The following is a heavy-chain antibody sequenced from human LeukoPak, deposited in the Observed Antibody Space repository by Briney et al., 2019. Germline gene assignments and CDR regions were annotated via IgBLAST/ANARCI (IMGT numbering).Heavy chain of an antibody. CDR3: ARDHRITMIVVPAELDP. CDR2: INPNSGGT. D-gene: IGHD3-22*01. CDR1: GYTSHMFG. Sequence: ASVKVSCKATGYTSHMFGYSWARQAPGQGLEWMGWINPNSGGTNYAQKFQGRVTMTRDTSISTAYMELSRLRSDDTAVYYCARDHRITMIVVPAELDPWGQGTLVTVSS. V-gene: IGHV1-2*02. J-gene: IGHJ5*02.